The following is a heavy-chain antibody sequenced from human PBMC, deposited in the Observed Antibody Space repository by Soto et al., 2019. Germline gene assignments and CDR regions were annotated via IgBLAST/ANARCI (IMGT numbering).Heavy chain of an antibody. CDR3: AREITVDWHFDL. V-gene: IGHV4-31*03. D-gene: IGHD2-21*01. CDR2: IYYSGTT. CDR1: GGSINSGGFY. Sequence: QVQLQESGPGLVKPSQTLSLTCTVSGGSINSGGFYWNWIRQHPGKGLEWIGYIYYSGTTYYTPSLRSRLTISVDTSANQFSLKLSSVTAADTAVYYCAREITVDWHFDLWGRGTLVTVSS. J-gene: IGHJ2*01.